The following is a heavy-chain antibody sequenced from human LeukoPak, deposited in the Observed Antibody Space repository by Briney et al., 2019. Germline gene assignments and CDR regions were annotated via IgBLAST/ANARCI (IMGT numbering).Heavy chain of an antibody. Sequence: PSETLSLTCTVSGGSISNYYWSWIRQPPGKGLEWIGYIYYSGSTNYNPSLKSRVTISVDTSKNQFSLKLSSVTAADTAVYYCARGGGQWLRWYYFDYWGQGTLVTVSS. V-gene: IGHV4-59*01. D-gene: IGHD6-19*01. J-gene: IGHJ4*02. CDR1: GGSISNYY. CDR2: IYYSGST. CDR3: ARGGGQWLRWYYFDY.